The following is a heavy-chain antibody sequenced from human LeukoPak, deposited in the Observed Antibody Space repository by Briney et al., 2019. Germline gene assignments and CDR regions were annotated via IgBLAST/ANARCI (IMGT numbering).Heavy chain of an antibody. V-gene: IGHV3-23*01. D-gene: IGHD6-19*01. CDR1: GFTFSSYA. CDR2: ISGSGGRT. CDR3: AKRAVGLYYYYMDV. Sequence: GGSLRLSCAASGFTFSSYAMSWVRQAPGKGLEWVSAISGSGGRTYYADSVKGRFTISRDNSKNTLYLQMNSLRAEDTAVYYCAKRAVGLYYYYMDVWGKGTTVTVSS. J-gene: IGHJ6*03.